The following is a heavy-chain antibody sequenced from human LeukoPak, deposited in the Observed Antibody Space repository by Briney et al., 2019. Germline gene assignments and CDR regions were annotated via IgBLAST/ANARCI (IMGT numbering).Heavy chain of an antibody. CDR1: GFTFSSYA. CDR2: ISGSGGST. D-gene: IGHD2-15*01. J-gene: IGHJ4*02. V-gene: IGHV3-23*01. Sequence: GGSLRLSCAASGFTFSSYAMTWVRQAPGKGLEWVSAISGSGGSTYYADSVKGRFTISRDNSKNTLYLQMNSLRAEDTAVYYCAKSAGYCGGASCYLSGGAFYYFDYWGQGTLVTVSS. CDR3: AKSAGYCGGASCYLSGGAFYYFDY.